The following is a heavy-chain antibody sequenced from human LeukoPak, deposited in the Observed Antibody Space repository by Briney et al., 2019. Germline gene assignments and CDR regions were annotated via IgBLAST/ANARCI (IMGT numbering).Heavy chain of an antibody. CDR3: ATNDYGVLGYFDY. D-gene: IGHD4-17*01. CDR2: INHSGST. V-gene: IGHV4-34*01. Sequence: SETLSLTCAVYGGSFSGYYWSWIRQPPGKGLEWIWEINHSGSTNYNPSLKSRVTISVDTSKNQFSLKLSSVTAADTAVYYCATNDYGVLGYFDYWGQGTLVTVSS. CDR1: GGSFSGYY. J-gene: IGHJ4*02.